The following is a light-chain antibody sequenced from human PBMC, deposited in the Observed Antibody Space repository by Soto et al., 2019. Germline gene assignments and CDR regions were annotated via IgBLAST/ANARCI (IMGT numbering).Light chain of an antibody. CDR2: GVS. Sequence: QSALTQPASVSGSPGQSITISCTGTSSDVGGYNYVSWYQQHPGKVPKLMIYGVSNRPSGVSNRFSGSKSGNKAYLTISGLQAEDEADYYCSSYSRSSTRVFGGGTQLTVL. J-gene: IGLJ3*02. V-gene: IGLV2-14*01. CDR3: SSYSRSSTRV. CDR1: SSDVGGYNY.